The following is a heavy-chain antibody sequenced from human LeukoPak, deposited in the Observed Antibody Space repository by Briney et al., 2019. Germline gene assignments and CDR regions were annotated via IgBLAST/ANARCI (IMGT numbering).Heavy chain of an antibody. CDR2: ISSSSSYI. D-gene: IGHD2-21*01. V-gene: IGHV3-21*01. CDR3: ARDGALGILDY. CDR1: GFTSSSYS. Sequence: GGSLRLSCAASGFTSSSYSMNWVRQAPGKGLEWVSSISSSSSYIYYADSVKGRFTISRDNAKNSLYLQMNSLRAEDMAVYYCARDGALGILDYWGKGTLVTVSS. J-gene: IGHJ4*02.